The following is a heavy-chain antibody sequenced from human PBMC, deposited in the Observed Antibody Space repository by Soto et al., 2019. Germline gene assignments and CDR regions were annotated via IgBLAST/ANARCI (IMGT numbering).Heavy chain of an antibody. V-gene: IGHV1-69*02. J-gene: IGHJ4*02. Sequence: VNLSRKGFGGTFSVYLGTCRRLDNEQGLEWMGRIIPIIGIINYAQKFQGRVTISADKFTGTAYMELNSLRADDTAFYYCAKDYRGNPWIDFWGLGTLVTVSS. CDR1: GGTFSVYL. D-gene: IGHD4-17*01. CDR2: IIPIIGII. CDR3: AKDYRGNPWIDF.